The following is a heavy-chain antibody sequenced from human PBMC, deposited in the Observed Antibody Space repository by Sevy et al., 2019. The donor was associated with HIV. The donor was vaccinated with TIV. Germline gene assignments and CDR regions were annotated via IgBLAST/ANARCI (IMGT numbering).Heavy chain of an antibody. CDR1: GGSFSGYY. D-gene: IGHD3-22*01. CDR3: ARRHRLTMIVVVTTGAFDI. CDR2: INHSGST. J-gene: IGHJ3*02. V-gene: IGHV4-34*01. Sequence: AESLSLTCAVYGGSFSGYYWSWIRQPPGKGLERIGEINHSGSTNYNPSLKSRVTISVDTSKNQFSLKLSSVTAADTAEYYCARRHRLTMIVVVTTGAFDIWGQGTMVSVSS.